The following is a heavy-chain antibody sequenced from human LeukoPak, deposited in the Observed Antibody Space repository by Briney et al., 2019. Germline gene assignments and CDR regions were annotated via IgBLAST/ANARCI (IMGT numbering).Heavy chain of an antibody. CDR1: GFTFSNYA. D-gene: IGHD5-24*01. V-gene: IGHV3-23*01. Sequence: GGSLRLSCAASGFTFSNYAMSWVRQAPGKGLEWVSGISGSGGSTYYADSVKGRFTISRDNSKNTLYLQMNSLRGEDTAVYYCAKVFLQLWWVDCWGQGTLVTVSS. CDR3: AKVFLQLWWVDC. CDR2: ISGSGGST. J-gene: IGHJ4*02.